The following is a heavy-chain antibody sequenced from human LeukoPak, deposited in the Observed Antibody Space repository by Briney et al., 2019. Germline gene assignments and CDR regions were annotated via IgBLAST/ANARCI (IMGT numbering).Heavy chain of an antibody. Sequence: PSETLSLTCTVSGGSITNYYWTWIRQPPGKGPEWIGYIHYSGSTNYNPSLKSRVTISVDTSKNQFSLKLSSVTAADTVVYYCARASVTYYYYYYMDVWGKGTTVTVSS. J-gene: IGHJ6*03. CDR2: IHYSGST. V-gene: IGHV4-59*01. CDR3: ARASVTYYYYYYMDV. CDR1: GGSITNYY. D-gene: IGHD4-11*01.